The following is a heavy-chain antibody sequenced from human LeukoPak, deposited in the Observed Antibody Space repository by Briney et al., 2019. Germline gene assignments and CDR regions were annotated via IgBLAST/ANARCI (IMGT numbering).Heavy chain of an antibody. Sequence: ASVKVSCEASGGTFSSYAISWVRQAPGQGLEWMGGIIPIFGTANYAQKFQGRVTITADKSTSTAYMELSSLRSEDTAVYYCARDSSYYYDSSGHLLGYWGQGTLVTVSS. J-gene: IGHJ4*02. CDR1: GGTFSSYA. CDR3: ARDSSYYYDSSGHLLGY. V-gene: IGHV1-69*06. D-gene: IGHD3-22*01. CDR2: IIPIFGTA.